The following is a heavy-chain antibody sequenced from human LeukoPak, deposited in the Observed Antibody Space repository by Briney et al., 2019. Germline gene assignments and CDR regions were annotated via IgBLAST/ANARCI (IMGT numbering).Heavy chain of an antibody. Sequence: PGGSLRLSCAASGFTFSSYSMTWVRQAPGKGLEWVSYISSSSSTIYYADSAKGRFTISRDNAKNSLYLQMNSLRAEDTAVYYCARDGNYYDSSGYYFLGFRGAFDIWGQGTMVTVSS. V-gene: IGHV3-48*01. CDR3: ARDGNYYDSSGYYFLGFRGAFDI. CDR1: GFTFSSYS. D-gene: IGHD3-22*01. CDR2: ISSSSSTI. J-gene: IGHJ3*02.